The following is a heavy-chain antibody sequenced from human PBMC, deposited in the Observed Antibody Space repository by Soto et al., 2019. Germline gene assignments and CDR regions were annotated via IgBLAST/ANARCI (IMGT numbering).Heavy chain of an antibody. D-gene: IGHD4-17*01. CDR1: GFTFISYA. Sequence: GGSLRLSCAASGFTFISYAIHFVGHSPFKWLEWVAVISYDGSNKYYADSVKGRFTISRDNSKNTLYLQMNSLRAEDTAVYYCARAPAYGGDPFDIWGQGTMVTVSS. J-gene: IGHJ3*02. CDR2: ISYDGSNK. V-gene: IGHV3-30-3*01. CDR3: ARAPAYGGDPFDI.